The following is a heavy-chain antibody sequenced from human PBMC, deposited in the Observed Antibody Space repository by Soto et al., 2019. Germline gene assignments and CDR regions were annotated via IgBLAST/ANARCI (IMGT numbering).Heavy chain of an antibody. CDR1: GGSISSGGYY. Sequence: QVQLQESGPGLVKPSQTLSLTCTVSGGSISSGGYYWSWIRQHPGKGLEWIAYIYYSGSTYYHPSLKSRVTISVDTSKNQFSLKLSSVTAADTAVYYCARGGYYYYYGMDVWGQGTTVTVSS. V-gene: IGHV4-31*03. J-gene: IGHJ6*02. CDR2: IYYSGST. CDR3: ARGGYYYYYGMDV.